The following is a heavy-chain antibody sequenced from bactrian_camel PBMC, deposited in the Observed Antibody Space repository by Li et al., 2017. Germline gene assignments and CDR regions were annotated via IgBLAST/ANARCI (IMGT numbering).Heavy chain of an antibody. Sequence: HVQLVESGGGSVQAGGSLRLSCAASGYTESRRCMAWFRQTPGAARDGVAAIYIGDDTTWYADSVKGRFTVSGDNAKNTLYLQLDSLKPEDTAMYYCAKEGDMWHPFGSWGQGTQVTVS. CDR2: IYIGDDTT. J-gene: IGHJ6*01. CDR1: GYTESRRC. D-gene: IGHD7*01. CDR3: AKEGDMWHPFGS. V-gene: IGHV3S1*01.